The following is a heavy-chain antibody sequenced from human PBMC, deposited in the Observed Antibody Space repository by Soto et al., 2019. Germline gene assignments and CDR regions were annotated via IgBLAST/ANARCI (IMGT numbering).Heavy chain of an antibody. V-gene: IGHV1-18*04. CDR1: GYSFSDYG. D-gene: IGHD6-19*01. CDR2: ISTYNGNT. J-gene: IGHJ6*02. CDR3: ARYGYSSGWYLGTGMDV. Sequence: QVQLVQSGAEVKKPGASLKVSCQASGYSFSDYGIAWVRQAPGQGLAWVGWISTYNGNTNYAQKFQGRVTMTTDTSANTVYMELRSRRSDDTAMYYCARYGYSSGWYLGTGMDVWGQGTPVTVSS.